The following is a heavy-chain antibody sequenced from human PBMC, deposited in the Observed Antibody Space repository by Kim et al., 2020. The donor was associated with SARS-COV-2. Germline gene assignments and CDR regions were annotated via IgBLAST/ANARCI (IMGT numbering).Heavy chain of an antibody. CDR1: AGSVTRNY. CDR2: VLHTGNT. J-gene: IGHJ5*01. Sequence: SETLSLTCTFSAGSVTRNYWTWIRQPPGKGVEWIGFVLHTGNTSYNPSLKSRVTISIDMSKNQFSLRLSSVTAADTAVYYCARGSYDFWGGQWVDSWGQGTLVTVSS. V-gene: IGHV4-59*02. D-gene: IGHD3-3*01. CDR3: ARGSYDFWGGQWVDS.